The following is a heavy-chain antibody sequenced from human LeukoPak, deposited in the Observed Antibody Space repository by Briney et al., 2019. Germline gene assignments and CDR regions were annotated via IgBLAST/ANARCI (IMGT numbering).Heavy chain of an antibody. CDR1: GFTFSSYS. CDR2: LFTGGGRT. CDR3: AKECDYSPGHKFDL. J-gene: IGHJ4*02. Sequence: PGGSLRLSCAASGFTFSSYSMNWVRQAPGKGLEWVSVLFTGGGRTLYADSVTGGFTISGDTSRTTLYLQMNGIRAEATAVYYCAKECDYSPGHKFDLWGQGTLVTVSS. V-gene: IGHV3-23*01. D-gene: IGHD3-10*01.